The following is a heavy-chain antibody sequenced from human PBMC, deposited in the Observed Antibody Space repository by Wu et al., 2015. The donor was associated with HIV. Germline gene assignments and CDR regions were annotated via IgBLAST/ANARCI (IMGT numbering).Heavy chain of an antibody. CDR2: IIPIFGTA. V-gene: IGHV1-69*12. CDR3: ARYYYDSSGYYATPHYYMDV. J-gene: IGHJ6*03. D-gene: IGHD3-22*01. CDR1: GGTFSSYA. Sequence: QVQLVQSGAEVKKPGSSVKVSCKASGGTFSSYAISWVRQAPGQGLEWMGGIIPIFGTANYAQKFQGRVTITADESTSTAYMELSSLRSEDTAVYYCARYYYDSSGYYATPHYYMDVWGKGTTVTVSS.